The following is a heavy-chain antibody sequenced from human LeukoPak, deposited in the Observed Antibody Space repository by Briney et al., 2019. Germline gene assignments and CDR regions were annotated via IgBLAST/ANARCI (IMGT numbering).Heavy chain of an antibody. D-gene: IGHD4-17*01. CDR2: IYYSGST. CDR3: ARTGSTVTMLYPFDH. Sequence: SETLSLTCTVSGGSIRSYYWSWIRQPPGKGLEWIGYIYYSGSTNYNPSLKSRVGISVDTSKNQFSLKLSSVTAADTAVYYCARTGSTVTMLYPFDHWGQGTLVTVSS. CDR1: GGSIRSYY. V-gene: IGHV4-59*01. J-gene: IGHJ4*02.